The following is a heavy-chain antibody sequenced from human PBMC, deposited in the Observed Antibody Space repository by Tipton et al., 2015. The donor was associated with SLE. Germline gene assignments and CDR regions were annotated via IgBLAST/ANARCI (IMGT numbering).Heavy chain of an antibody. CDR2: ISGDGGTT. D-gene: IGHD4-17*01. CDR3: ARGLRGPDY. CDR1: RFTFSNYA. V-gene: IGHV3-23*01. Sequence: SLRLSCAASRFTFSNYAVSWVRQAPGKGLEWVSSISGDGGTTYYADSVKGRFTISRDNSKSTLYLQMNGLRAEDAAVYYCARGLRGPDYWGQGTLVTVSS. J-gene: IGHJ4*02.